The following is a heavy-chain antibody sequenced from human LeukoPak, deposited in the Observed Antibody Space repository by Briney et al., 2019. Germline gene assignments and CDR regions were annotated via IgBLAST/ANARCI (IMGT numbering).Heavy chain of an antibody. CDR1: GYPISSGYY. J-gene: IGHJ4*02. CDR3: ARGTTWVATSY. Sequence: SETLSLTCIVSGYPISSGYYWGWMRQPPGKGLEWIGSIYHSGSTYYNPSLKTRVTISVDTSKNQFSLKLRSVTAADTAVYFCARGTTWVATSYWGQGTLVTVSS. CDR2: IYHSGST. V-gene: IGHV4-38-2*02. D-gene: IGHD5-12*01.